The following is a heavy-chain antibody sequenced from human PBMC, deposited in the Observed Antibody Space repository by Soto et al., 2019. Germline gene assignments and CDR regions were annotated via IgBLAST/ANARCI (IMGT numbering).Heavy chain of an antibody. J-gene: IGHJ4*02. Sequence: QVQLVQSGAEVKKPGSSVKVSCKASGGTFSSYAISWVRQAPGQGLEWMGGIIPIFGTANYAQKFQGRVTITADESTSTDYMELSSLRSEDTAVYYCARRIDYGGNSPYFDYWGQGTLVTVSS. V-gene: IGHV1-69*01. CDR1: GGTFSSYA. D-gene: IGHD4-17*01. CDR2: IIPIFGTA. CDR3: ARRIDYGGNSPYFDY.